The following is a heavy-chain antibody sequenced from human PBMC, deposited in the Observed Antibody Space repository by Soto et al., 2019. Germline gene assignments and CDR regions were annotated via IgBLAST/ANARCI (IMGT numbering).Heavy chain of an antibody. J-gene: IGHJ2*01. D-gene: IGHD3-9*01. CDR2: INDRGSI. CDR3: ARESHDILTGPPWVWYFDL. CDR1: GGSFSGYY. V-gene: IGHV4-34*01. Sequence: QVQLQQWGAGPLRPLETLSLTCGGSGGSFSGYYWAWIRQSPGKGLEWIGEINDRGSINYNPSLKSRVSTSVDTSKNHYSRNLRSVTAADTAVYYCARESHDILTGPPWVWYFDLGGRGTLVTVSS.